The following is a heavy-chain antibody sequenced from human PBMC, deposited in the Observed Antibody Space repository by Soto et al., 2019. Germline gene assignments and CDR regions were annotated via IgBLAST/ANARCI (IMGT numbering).Heavy chain of an antibody. CDR3: ARYDAFKAFDL. J-gene: IGHJ3*01. CDR2: ISSGSVHI. Sequence: GGSLRLSCAASGFTFNSYSVNWVRQAPGKGLEWAASISSGSVHIDFADSVKGRFTISRDDVTNSVSLQMDSLRVEDTGIYYCARYDAFKAFDLWGQGTMVTVSS. V-gene: IGHV3-21*01. D-gene: IGHD1-1*01. CDR1: GFTFNSYS.